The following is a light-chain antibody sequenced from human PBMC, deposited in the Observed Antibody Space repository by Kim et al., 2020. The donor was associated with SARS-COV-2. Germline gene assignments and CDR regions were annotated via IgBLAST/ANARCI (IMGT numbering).Light chain of an antibody. CDR3: LQATHFYS. J-gene: IGKJ2*03. CDR1: QSHVHSNGNTC. V-gene: IGKV2-30*02. CDR2: EVS. Sequence: QPGSITCCSSQSHVHSNGNTCLHWFYQRPGESPRRLIYEVSKRESGVPDRFSGSGSGTDFKLKISRVEAEDVGIYYCLQATHFYSFGQGTKLEI.